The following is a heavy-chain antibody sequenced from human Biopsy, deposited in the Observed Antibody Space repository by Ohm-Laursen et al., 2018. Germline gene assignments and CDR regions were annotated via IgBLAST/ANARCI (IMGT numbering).Heavy chain of an antibody. J-gene: IGHJ5*02. CDR2: IIPIPNVS. V-gene: IGHV1-69*10. Sequence: SVKVSCKASGDSFTSYAIGWVRQAPGQGLEWMGGIIPIPNVSTYAQKFQGRITITADESTSTAYMELNSLTSDDTAVYFCARGEGSSWFDPWGHGTLVTVSS. CDR1: GDSFTSYA. D-gene: IGHD1-26*01. CDR3: ARGEGSSWFDP.